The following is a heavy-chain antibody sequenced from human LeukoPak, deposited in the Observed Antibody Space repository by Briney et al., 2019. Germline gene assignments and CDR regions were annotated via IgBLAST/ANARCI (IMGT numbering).Heavy chain of an antibody. V-gene: IGHV4-59*01. J-gene: IGHJ4*02. CDR1: GGSISSYY. D-gene: IGHD6-6*01. CDR3: ARERAARLLDY. CDR2: IYYSGSN. Sequence: SETLSLTCTVSGGSISSYYWSWIRQPPGKGLEWIGYIYYSGSNNYNPSLTSRATISVDTSKNQFSLKLSSVTAADTAVYYCARERAARLLDYWGQGTLITVSS.